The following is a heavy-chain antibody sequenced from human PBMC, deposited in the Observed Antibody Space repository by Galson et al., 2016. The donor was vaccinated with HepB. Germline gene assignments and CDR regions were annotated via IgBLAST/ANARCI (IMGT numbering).Heavy chain of an antibody. CDR3: AQTASSSWYHY. V-gene: IGHV3-23*01. D-gene: IGHD6-13*01. CDR1: GFIFSSYA. J-gene: IGHJ4*02. Sequence: SLRLSCAASGFIFSSYAMSWVRQAPGKGLEWVSLISNGGVTTYYTDSVRGRFTVSRDNSKNTLYLQMNSLRVEDMAIYYCAQTASSSWYHYWGQGTLVTVSS. CDR2: ISNGGVTT.